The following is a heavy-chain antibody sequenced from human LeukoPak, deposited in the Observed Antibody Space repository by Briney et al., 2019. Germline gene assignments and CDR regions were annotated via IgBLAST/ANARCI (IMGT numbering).Heavy chain of an antibody. D-gene: IGHD2/OR15-2a*01. V-gene: IGHV3-23*01. Sequence: PGGSLRLSCAASGFPFANHAMSWVRQPPGKGLEWVSAISNGNTYYADSVRGRFTISRDNSKSTLYLHMDSLRAEDTAVYYCARDEDTSALSEYWGQGTLVTVSS. J-gene: IGHJ4*02. CDR2: ISNGNT. CDR1: GFPFANHA. CDR3: ARDEDTSALSEY.